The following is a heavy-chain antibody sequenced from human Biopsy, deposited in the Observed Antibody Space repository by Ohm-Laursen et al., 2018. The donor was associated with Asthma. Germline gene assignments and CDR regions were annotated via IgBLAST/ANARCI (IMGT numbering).Heavy chain of an antibody. V-gene: IGHV4-59*01. D-gene: IGHD6-13*01. CDR1: PGSINDYY. J-gene: IGHJ4*02. CDR3: ARATSTWSQSGPHYFDH. CDR2: VHSTGST. Sequence: GTLSLTCTVSPGSINDYYWNWIRQFPGKGLEWIGYVHSTGSTRFNPSLKSRLTISVDTSVDQVSLKLTSVTAADTAVYYCARATSTWSQSGPHYFDHWGPGTLVTVSS.